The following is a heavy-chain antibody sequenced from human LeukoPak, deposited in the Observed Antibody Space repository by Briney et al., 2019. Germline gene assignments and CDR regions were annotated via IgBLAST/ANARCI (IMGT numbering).Heavy chain of an antibody. CDR3: ARDPHRSTEFGY. J-gene: IGHJ4*02. CDR1: GFTFSRYA. Sequence: GGSLRLSCEASGFTFSRYAMSWVRLAPGKGLEWVSSISGTGESTYYSDSVKGRFTISRDNSKNTLYLQMNSLRAEDTAVYYCARDPHRSTEFGYWGQGTLVTVSS. D-gene: IGHD5/OR15-5a*01. CDR2: ISGTGEST. V-gene: IGHV3-23*01.